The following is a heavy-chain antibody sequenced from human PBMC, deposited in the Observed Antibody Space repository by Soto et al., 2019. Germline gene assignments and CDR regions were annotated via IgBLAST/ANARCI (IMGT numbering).Heavy chain of an antibody. D-gene: IGHD2-15*01. Sequence: QVQLVESGGGVVQPGRSLRLSCAASGFTFSSYAMQWVRQAPGKGLEWVGVISYDGSTKYYADSVKGRFTISRDNSKNTLYLQMNSLRADDTAAYYCAKPVLVVATSVWYFDLWGRGTLVTVSS. CDR2: ISYDGSTK. CDR1: GFTFSSYA. V-gene: IGHV3-30-3*02. CDR3: AKPVLVVATSVWYFDL. J-gene: IGHJ2*01.